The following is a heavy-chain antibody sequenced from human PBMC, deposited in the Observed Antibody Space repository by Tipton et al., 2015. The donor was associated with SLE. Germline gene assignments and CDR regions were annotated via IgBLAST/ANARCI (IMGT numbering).Heavy chain of an antibody. Sequence: LRLSCTVSGGSISSYYWSWIRQPPGKGLEWIGYIYYSGSTNYNPSLKSRVTISVDTSKNQFSLKLSSVTAADTAVYYCARHRGYGDDGAFDIWGQGTMLTVSS. J-gene: IGHJ3*02. CDR1: GGSISSYY. CDR3: ARHRGYGDDGAFDI. V-gene: IGHV4-59*08. D-gene: IGHD4-17*01. CDR2: IYYSGST.